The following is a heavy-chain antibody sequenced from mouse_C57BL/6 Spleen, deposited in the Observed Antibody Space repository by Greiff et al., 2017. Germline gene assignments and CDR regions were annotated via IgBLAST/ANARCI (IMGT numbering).Heavy chain of an antibody. Sequence: EVKLVESGGGLVKPGGSLKLSCAASGFTFSDYGMHWVRQAPEKGLEWVAYISSGSSTIYYADTVKGRFTISRDNAKNTLFLQMTSLRSEDTAMYYWATGAARPIDYWGQGTSVTVSS. CDR3: ATGAARPIDY. J-gene: IGHJ4*01. CDR2: ISSGSSTI. D-gene: IGHD6-1*01. CDR1: GFTFSDYG. V-gene: IGHV5-17*01.